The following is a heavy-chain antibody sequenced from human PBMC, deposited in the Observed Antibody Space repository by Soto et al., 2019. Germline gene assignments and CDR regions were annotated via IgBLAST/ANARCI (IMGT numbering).Heavy chain of an antibody. Sequence: ASVKVSCKASGYTFTSYGISWVRQAPGQGLEWMGWISAYNGNTNYAQKLQGRVTMTTDTSTSTAYMELRSLRSDDTAVYYCARDTYYYDSSGYYAFDYWGQGTLVTVSS. J-gene: IGHJ4*02. CDR3: ARDTYYYDSSGYYAFDY. CDR1: GYTFTSYG. V-gene: IGHV1-18*01. D-gene: IGHD3-22*01. CDR2: ISAYNGNT.